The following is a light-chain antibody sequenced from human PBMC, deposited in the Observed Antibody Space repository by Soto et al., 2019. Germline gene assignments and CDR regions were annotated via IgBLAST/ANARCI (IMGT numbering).Light chain of an antibody. V-gene: IGKV1-27*01. CDR2: AAS. CDR1: QGIGIY. CDR3: QKYNSGPLT. Sequence: DIQMTQSPSSLSASLGDRVTITCRASQGIGIYLAWFQQRPGKVPKLLIYAASALQSGVPSRFSGSGSGTDFTRNISSLQPEDVATYYCQKYNSGPLTFGAGTRVEIK. J-gene: IGKJ4*01.